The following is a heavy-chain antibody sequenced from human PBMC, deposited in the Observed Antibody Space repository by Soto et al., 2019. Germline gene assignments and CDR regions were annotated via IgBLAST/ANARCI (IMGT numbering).Heavy chain of an antibody. D-gene: IGHD1-26*01. V-gene: IGHV1-46*01. CDR3: AKDRGRGGSYYVYYYGMDV. CDR1: GYTFITYY. Sequence: QVQLVQSGAEVRTPGASVKVSCKASGYTFITYYMHWVRQAPGQGLEWMGIINPSGGSTRYAQKFQGRVTMTRDTSTSTVYMELSSLSPEDTAMYFCAKDRGRGGSYYVYYYGMDVWGQGTTVTVS. CDR2: INPSGGST. J-gene: IGHJ6*02.